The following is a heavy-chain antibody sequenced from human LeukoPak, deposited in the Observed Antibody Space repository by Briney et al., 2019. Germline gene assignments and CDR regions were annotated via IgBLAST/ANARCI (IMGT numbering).Heavy chain of an antibody. V-gene: IGHV4-34*01. Sequence: SETLSLTCAVYGGSFSGYYWSWIRQPPGKGLEWIGEINHSGSTNYNPSLKSRVTISVDTSKNQFSLKLSSVTAADAAVYYCARGRGYWGQGTLVTVSS. CDR2: INHSGST. CDR3: ARGRGY. J-gene: IGHJ4*02. CDR1: GGSFSGYY. D-gene: IGHD3-10*01.